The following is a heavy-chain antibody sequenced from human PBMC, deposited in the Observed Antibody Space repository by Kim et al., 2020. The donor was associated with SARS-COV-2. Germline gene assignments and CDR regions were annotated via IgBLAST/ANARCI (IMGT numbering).Heavy chain of an antibody. CDR3: ARRRTSIAVAHFDY. J-gene: IGHJ4*02. V-gene: IGHV4-39*01. D-gene: IGHD6-19*01. Sequence: PSLKGRVPVSVDTSKNQFSLKLSSVTAADTAVYYCARRRTSIAVAHFDYWGQGTLVTVSS.